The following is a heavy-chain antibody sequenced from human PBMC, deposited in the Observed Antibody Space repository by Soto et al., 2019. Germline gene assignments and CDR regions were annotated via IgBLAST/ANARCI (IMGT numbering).Heavy chain of an antibody. Sequence: PGGSLRLSCLASGFTFSYFAMTWVRHVPGRGLEWVASLDGAGGSTYYAESVRGRFGISRDNSQNTLFLQMKRLTVDDTAIYYCAAPRDEYGSGVSWFTYGMDIWGQGTTVTVSS. V-gene: IGHV3-23*01. CDR1: GFTFSYFA. CDR2: LDGAGGST. J-gene: IGHJ6*02. CDR3: AAPRDEYGSGVSWFTYGMDI. D-gene: IGHD3-10*01.